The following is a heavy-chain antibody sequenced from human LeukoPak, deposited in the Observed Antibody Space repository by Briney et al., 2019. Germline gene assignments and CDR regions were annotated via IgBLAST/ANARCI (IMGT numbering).Heavy chain of an antibody. CDR1: GFTFDDFA. V-gene: IGHV3-9*01. CDR3: ARDSGDTVLITGFFYGIDV. CDR2: ISWNSGNV. J-gene: IGHJ6*02. Sequence: GRSLRLSCAVSGFTFDDFAMHWVRHAPGKGLEWVSGISWNSGNVGYADSVKGRFTISRDNAKNSLSLQMNSLRAEDTALYSCARDSGDTVLITGFFYGIDVWGQGTTVTVSS. D-gene: IGHD5-18*01.